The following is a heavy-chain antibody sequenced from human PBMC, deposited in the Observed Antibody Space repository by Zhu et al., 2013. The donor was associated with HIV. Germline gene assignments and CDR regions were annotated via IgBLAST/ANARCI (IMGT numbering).Heavy chain of an antibody. D-gene: IGHD3-16*01. CDR3: ASDVWEKALDI. V-gene: IGHV1-2*02. J-gene: IGHJ3*02. Sequence: QVQMVQPGAEVKKSGASVKVSCKTSGYTFTGYYMQWVRLVPGQGLQWIGWIKPETGATKYAQKFQDRVTMTTNTSISTAYMELGGLRYDDTAIYYCASDVWEKALDIWGPGTILTVSS. CDR1: GYTFTGYY. CDR2: IKPETGAT.